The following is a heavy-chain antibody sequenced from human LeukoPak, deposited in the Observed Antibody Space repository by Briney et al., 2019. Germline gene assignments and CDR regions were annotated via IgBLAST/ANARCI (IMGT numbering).Heavy chain of an antibody. J-gene: IGHJ4*02. CDR3: AKDFRIGYSAHFDY. D-gene: IGHD2-21*01. V-gene: IGHV3-23*01. CDR2: IYENGGTT. CDR1: GFTFRSHA. Sequence: GGSLRLSCVGSGFTFRSHAMSWVRQAPEKGLEFVSGIYENGGTTYYADSVKGRFSISRDNSKNTLYLQMDSLRGEDTAVYYCAKDFRIGYSAHFDYWGQGALVTVSS.